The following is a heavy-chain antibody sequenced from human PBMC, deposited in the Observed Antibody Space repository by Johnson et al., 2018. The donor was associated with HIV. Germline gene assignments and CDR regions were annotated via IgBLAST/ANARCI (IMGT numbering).Heavy chain of an antibody. CDR2: MSPDGSDK. Sequence: QVQLVESGGRVVQPGRSLRLSCAASGFTFSSYAMHWVRQAPGNGLEWVAGMSPDGSDKYYSDFVKGRFTISRDNSRNTLYLQINSRDAEDTAVSYCARSGRYNWNYGAFDIWGQGTMVTVSS. J-gene: IGHJ3*02. D-gene: IGHD1-7*01. V-gene: IGHV3-30*03. CDR3: ARSGRYNWNYGAFDI. CDR1: GFTFSSYA.